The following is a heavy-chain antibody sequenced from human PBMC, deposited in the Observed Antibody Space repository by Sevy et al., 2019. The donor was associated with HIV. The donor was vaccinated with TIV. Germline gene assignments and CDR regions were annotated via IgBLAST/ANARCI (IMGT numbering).Heavy chain of an antibody. V-gene: IGHV4-34*01. J-gene: IGHJ6*02. CDR2: INHSGST. CDR3: ARGLGYYGSGSDGMDV. D-gene: IGHD3-10*01. CDR1: GGSFSGYY. Sequence: SETLSLTCAVYGGSFSGYYWSWIRQPPGKGLEWIGEINHSGSTNYNPSLKSRVTISVDTSKNQFSLKLSPVTAADTAVYYCARGLGYYGSGSDGMDVWGQGTTVTVSS.